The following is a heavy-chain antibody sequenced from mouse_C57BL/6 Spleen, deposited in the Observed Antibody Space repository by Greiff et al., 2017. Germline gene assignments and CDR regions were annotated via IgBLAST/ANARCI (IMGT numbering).Heavy chain of an antibody. CDR2: IDPETGGT. CDR3: TRRDSSGWYFDV. J-gene: IGHJ1*03. D-gene: IGHD3-2*02. CDR1: GYTFTDYE. V-gene: IGHV1-15*01. Sequence: VKVVESGAELVRPGASVTLSCKASGYTFTDYEMHWVKQTPVHGLEWIGAIDPETGGTAYNQKFKGKAILTADKSSSTAYMELRSLTSEDSAVYYCTRRDSSGWYFDVWGTGTTVTVSS.